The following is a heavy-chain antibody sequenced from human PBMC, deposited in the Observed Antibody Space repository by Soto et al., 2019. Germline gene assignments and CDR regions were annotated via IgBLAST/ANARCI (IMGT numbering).Heavy chain of an antibody. Sequence: SGPTLVNPTQTLTLTCTFSGFSLSTSGMCVSWIRQPPGKALEWLALIDWGDDKYYSTSLKTRLTISKDTSKNQVVLTMTNMDPVDTATYYCARIHCSGGSCYSAWFDPWGQGTLVTVSS. D-gene: IGHD2-15*01. CDR2: IDWGDDK. V-gene: IGHV2-70*01. CDR3: ARIHCSGGSCYSAWFDP. CDR1: GFSLSTSGMC. J-gene: IGHJ5*02.